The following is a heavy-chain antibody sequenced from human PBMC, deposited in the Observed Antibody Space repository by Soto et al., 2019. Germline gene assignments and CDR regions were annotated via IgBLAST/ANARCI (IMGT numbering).Heavy chain of an antibody. D-gene: IGHD6-19*01. CDR1: GFTFSSYA. J-gene: IGHJ4*02. CDR2: ISGSGDST. Sequence: GGSLRLSCTASGFTFSSYAMSWVRQAPGKGLEWVSGISGSGDSTYYADSVKGRFTISRDNSKNTLYLQMNSLRAEDTAVYYCAKEKAVAGPVDYWGQGTLVTVSS. CDR3: AKEKAVAGPVDY. V-gene: IGHV3-23*01.